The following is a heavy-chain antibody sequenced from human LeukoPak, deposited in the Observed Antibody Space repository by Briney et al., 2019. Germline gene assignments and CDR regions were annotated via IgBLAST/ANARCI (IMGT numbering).Heavy chain of an antibody. V-gene: IGHV3-23*01. CDR3: ARVSLGSGSYLGYYYYGMDV. J-gene: IGHJ6*02. CDR2: ISGSGGST. D-gene: IGHD3-10*01. CDR1: GFTFSSYA. Sequence: GGSLRLSCAASGFTFSSYAMSWVRQAPGKGLEWVSAISGSGGSTYYADSVKGRFTISRDNAKNSLYLQMNSLRAEDTAVYYCARVSLGSGSYLGYYYYGMDVWGQGTTVTVSS.